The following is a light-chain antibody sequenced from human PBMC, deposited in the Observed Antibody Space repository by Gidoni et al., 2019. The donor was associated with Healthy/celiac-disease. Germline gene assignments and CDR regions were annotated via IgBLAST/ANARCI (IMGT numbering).Light chain of an antibody. J-gene: IGKJ2*01. CDR2: AAS. CDR3: QQYYSYPQT. CDR1: QGISSY. V-gene: IGKV1-8*01. Sequence: AIRITQSPSSLSASTGGRVTITCRASQGISSYLAWYQQKPGKAPKLLIYAASTLQSGVPSRFSGIGSGTDFTLTISCLQFEDFATYSCQQYYSYPQTFGQGTKLEIK.